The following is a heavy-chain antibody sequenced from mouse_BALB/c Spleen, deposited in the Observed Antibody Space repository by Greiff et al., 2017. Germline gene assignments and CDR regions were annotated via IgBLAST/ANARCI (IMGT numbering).Heavy chain of an antibody. CDR2: INPYNDGT. D-gene: IGHD2-4*01. Sequence: EVQLQQSGPELVKPGASVKMSCKASGYTFTSYVMHWVKQKPGQGLEWIGYINPYNDGTKYNEKFKGKATLTSDKSSSTAYMELSSLTSEDSAVYYCARVGPSTMSSAMDYWGQGTSVTVSS. V-gene: IGHV1-14*01. CDR3: ARVGPSTMSSAMDY. J-gene: IGHJ4*01. CDR1: GYTFTSYV.